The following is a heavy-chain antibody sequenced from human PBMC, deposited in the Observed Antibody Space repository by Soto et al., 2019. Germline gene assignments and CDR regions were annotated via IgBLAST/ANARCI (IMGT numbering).Heavy chain of an antibody. J-gene: IGHJ6*03. CDR2: INHSGST. CDR3: ARVPTGNTYYDFWSGYYKSYYYMDV. Sequence: PSETLSLTCAVYGGSFRCYYWSWIRQPPGKGLEWIGEINHSGSTNYNPSLKSRVTISVDTSKNQFSLKLSSVTAADTAVYYCARVPTGNTYYDFWSGYYKSYYYMDVWGKGTTVTVSS. D-gene: IGHD3-3*01. CDR1: GGSFRCYY. V-gene: IGHV4-34*01.